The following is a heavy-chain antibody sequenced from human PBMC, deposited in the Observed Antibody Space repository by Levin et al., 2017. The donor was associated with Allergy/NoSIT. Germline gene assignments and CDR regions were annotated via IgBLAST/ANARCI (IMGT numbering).Heavy chain of an antibody. Sequence: ASVKVSCKASGGTFSSYAISWVRQAPGQGLEWMGGIIPIFGTANYAQKFQGRVTITADESTSTAYMELSSLRSEDTAVYYCASGPWQNSGSYYSLDYWGQGTLVTVSS. CDR2: IIPIFGTA. CDR3: ASGPWQNSGSYYSLDY. J-gene: IGHJ4*02. D-gene: IGHD1-26*01. CDR1: GGTFSSYA. V-gene: IGHV1-69*13.